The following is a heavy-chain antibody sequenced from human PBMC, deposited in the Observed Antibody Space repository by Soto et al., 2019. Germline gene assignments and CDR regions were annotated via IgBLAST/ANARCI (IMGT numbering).Heavy chain of an antibody. CDR3: ATKGGGYYFQFAP. D-gene: IGHD3-22*01. Sequence: QVQLVASGGGFVKPGGSLRLSCAAYGFTFSEYYLSWIRQAPGKGLEWVSYISSGGTTIYYAASVKGRFTISRDDAKNSLFLQMNSLGPEATAVYFCATKGGGYYFQFAPWGQGTLVTVSS. CDR1: GFTFSEYY. V-gene: IGHV3-11*01. J-gene: IGHJ5*02. CDR2: ISSGGTTI.